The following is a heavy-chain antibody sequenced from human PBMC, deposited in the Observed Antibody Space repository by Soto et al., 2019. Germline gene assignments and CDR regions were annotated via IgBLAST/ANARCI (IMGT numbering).Heavy chain of an antibody. J-gene: IGHJ4*02. V-gene: IGHV3-30-3*01. Sequence: QVQLVESGGGVVQPGRSLRLSCAASGFTFSSYAMHWVRQAPGKGLEWVAVISYDGSNKYYADSVKGRFTISRDNSKNTLYLHMNSLRAEDTAVYYCARDPVAYCGGDCRTFYYWGQGTLVTVSS. CDR3: ARDPVAYCGGDCRTFYY. CDR2: ISYDGSNK. D-gene: IGHD2-21*02. CDR1: GFTFSSYA.